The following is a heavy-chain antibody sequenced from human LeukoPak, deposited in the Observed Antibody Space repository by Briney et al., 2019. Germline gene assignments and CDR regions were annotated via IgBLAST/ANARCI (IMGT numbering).Heavy chain of an antibody. CDR2: IYNNGNI. D-gene: IGHD7-27*01. CDR1: GFTVSSNY. Sequence: GGSLRLSCAASGFTVSSNYMSWVRQAPGKGLEWLSVIYNNGNIYYRDSVKGRFSISRDISKNTVYLQMSSLTVDDTAMYYCARASWGYDFDNWGQGTLVAVSS. J-gene: IGHJ4*02. V-gene: IGHV3-53*01. CDR3: ARASWGYDFDN.